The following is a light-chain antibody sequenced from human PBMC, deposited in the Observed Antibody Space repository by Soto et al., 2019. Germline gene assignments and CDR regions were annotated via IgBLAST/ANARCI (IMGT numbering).Light chain of an antibody. CDR2: EVN. J-gene: IGLJ1*01. Sequence: QSALTQPPSASGSPGQSVTISCTGASNVVGAYNYVSWYQQHPGKAPKVMIYEVNKRPSGVPDRFSGSKSGNTASLTVSGLQAEDETDYYCSSIAISNSFVFGTGTKVPVL. CDR1: SNVVGAYNY. CDR3: SSIAISNSFV. V-gene: IGLV2-8*01.